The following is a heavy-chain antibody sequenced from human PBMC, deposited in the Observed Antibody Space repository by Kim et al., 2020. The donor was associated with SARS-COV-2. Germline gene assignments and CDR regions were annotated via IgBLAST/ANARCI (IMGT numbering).Heavy chain of an antibody. D-gene: IGHD6-13*01. CDR2: ISWNSGSI. CDR1: GFTFDDYA. J-gene: IGHJ4*02. V-gene: IGHV3-9*01. CDR3: AKDMVVGRYSSSWWQGYYFDY. Sequence: GGSLRLSCAASGFTFDDYAMHWVRQAPGKGLEWVSGISWNSGSIGYADSVKGRFTISRDNAKNSLYLQMNSLRAEDTALYYCAKDMVVGRYSSSWWQGYYFDYWGQGTLVTVSS.